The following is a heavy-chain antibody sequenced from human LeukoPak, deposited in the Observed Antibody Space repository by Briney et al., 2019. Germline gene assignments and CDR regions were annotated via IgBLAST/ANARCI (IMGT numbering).Heavy chain of an antibody. CDR3: ARDNCSGGSCYEPFDY. CDR2: ISYDGNNK. CDR1: GFTFSSYA. J-gene: IGHJ4*02. D-gene: IGHD2-15*01. V-gene: IGHV3-30-3*01. Sequence: GGSLRLSCAASGFTFSSYAMHWVRQAPGKGLEWVAVISYDGNNKYYADSVKGRFTISRDNSKNTLYLQMNSLRAEDTAVYYCARDNCSGGSCYEPFDYWGQGTLVTVSS.